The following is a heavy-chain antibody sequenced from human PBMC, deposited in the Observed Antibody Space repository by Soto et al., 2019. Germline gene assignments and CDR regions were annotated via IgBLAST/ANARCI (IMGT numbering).Heavy chain of an antibody. V-gene: IGHV1-69*13. Sequence: ASVKVSCKASGGTFSSYAISWVRQAPGQGLEWMGGIIPIFGTANYAQKFQGRVTITADESTSTAYMELSSLRSEDTAVYYCARDPRTVTMTPAFDIWGQGTMVTVSS. CDR1: GGTFSSYA. CDR2: IIPIFGTA. J-gene: IGHJ3*02. D-gene: IGHD3-22*01. CDR3: ARDPRTVTMTPAFDI.